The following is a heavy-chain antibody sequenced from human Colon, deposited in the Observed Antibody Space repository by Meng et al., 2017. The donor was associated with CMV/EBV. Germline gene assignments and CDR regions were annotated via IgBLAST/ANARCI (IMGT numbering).Heavy chain of an antibody. CDR2: IKQDGSEK. D-gene: IGHD3-3*01. Sequence: GGFLRLSCAASGFTFSSYWMSWVRQAPGKGLEWVANIKQDGSEKYYVDSVKGRFTISRDNSKNTLYLQMNSLRAEDTAVYYCAKQGGITIFGVVTPFDYWGQGTLVTVSS. J-gene: IGHJ4*02. V-gene: IGHV3-7*03. CDR3: AKQGGITIFGVVTPFDY. CDR1: GFTFSSYW.